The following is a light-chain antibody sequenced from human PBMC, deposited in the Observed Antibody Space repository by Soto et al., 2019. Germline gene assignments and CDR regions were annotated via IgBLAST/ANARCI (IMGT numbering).Light chain of an antibody. J-gene: IGKJ1*01. CDR1: QSVSSSY. V-gene: IGKV3-20*01. CDR2: GAS. CDR3: QQYGSSPQT. Sequence: EIVLTQSPGTLSLSPGERATLSCRASQSVSSSYLAWYQQKPGQAPRLLIYGASSRATGIPDRFSGSRSGTDFTLTIIRLEPEDFAVYYCQQYGSSPQTFGQGTKVEIK.